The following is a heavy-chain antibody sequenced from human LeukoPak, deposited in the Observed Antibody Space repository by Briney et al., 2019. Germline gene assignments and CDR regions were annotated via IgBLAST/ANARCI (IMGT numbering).Heavy chain of an antibody. J-gene: IGHJ4*02. D-gene: IGHD3-10*01. CDR2: VSASGGST. V-gene: IGHV3-23*01. CDR1: GFIFRNHA. CDR3: AKTLGNQGVIDY. Sequence: GGSLRLSCAASGFIFRNHAMKWVRQAPGQGLEWVSGVSASGGSTFNTDSVKGRFSISRDNSKNTLYLEMNSLRPEDTALYYCAKTLGNQGVIDYWGQGTLVTVSS.